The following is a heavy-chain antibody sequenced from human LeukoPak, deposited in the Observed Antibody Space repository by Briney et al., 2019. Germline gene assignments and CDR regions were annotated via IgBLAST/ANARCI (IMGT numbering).Heavy chain of an antibody. CDR3: AGVVGGSYSMDV. V-gene: IGHV4-61*01. D-gene: IGHD1-26*01. J-gene: IGHJ6*03. CDR1: GGSVSSGSYY. Sequence: SETLSLTCTASGGSVSSGSYYWSWIRKPPGKGLEWIGYIYYSGSTKYNPSLKSRVTIPIDTSKNQFSLKLSSVTAADTAMYYCAGVVGGSYSMDVWGQGTTVTVSS. CDR2: IYYSGST.